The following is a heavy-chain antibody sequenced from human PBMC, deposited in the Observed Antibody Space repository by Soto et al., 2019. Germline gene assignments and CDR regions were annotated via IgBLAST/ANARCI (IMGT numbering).Heavy chain of an antibody. CDR1: GYTFTSYA. CDR3: ARVYCNGGSCYSPGAFYI. J-gene: IGHJ3*02. V-gene: IGHV1-3*01. Sequence: ASVKVSCKASGYTFTSYAMHWVRQAPGQRLEWMGWINAGNGNTKYSQKFQGRVTITRDTSASTAYMELSSLRSEDTAVYYCARVYCNGGSCYSPGAFYIWGQGTMVTVSS. CDR2: INAGNGNT. D-gene: IGHD2-15*01.